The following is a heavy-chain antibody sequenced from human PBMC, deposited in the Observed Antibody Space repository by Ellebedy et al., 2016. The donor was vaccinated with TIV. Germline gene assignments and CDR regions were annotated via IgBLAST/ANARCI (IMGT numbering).Heavy chain of an antibody. D-gene: IGHD3-16*01. CDR3: ARGWGRDTAVDY. CDR1: GFTFSDYY. CDR2: ISRSSSYA. Sequence: GESLKISCAASGFTFSDYYMSWIRQAPGKGLEWVSFISRSSSYAMYADSVKGRFTVSRDDAKNSLYLQMNSLRADDTAVYYCARGWGRDTAVDYWGQGTLVTVSS. J-gene: IGHJ4*02. V-gene: IGHV3-11*05.